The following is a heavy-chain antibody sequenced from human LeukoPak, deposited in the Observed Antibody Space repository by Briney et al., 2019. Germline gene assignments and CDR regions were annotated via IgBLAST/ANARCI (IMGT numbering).Heavy chain of an antibody. J-gene: IGHJ6*02. V-gene: IGHV4-59*01. CDR2: IYYSGST. Sequence: SETLSLTCTVSGGSISSYYWSWIRQPPGKGLEWIGYIYYSGSTNYNPSLKTRVTISVDTSKKQFSLKLTSVTAADTAVYYCARDHGDRDGYDYGMDVWGQGTTVTVSS. CDR1: GGSISSYY. D-gene: IGHD5-12*01. CDR3: ARDHGDRDGYDYGMDV.